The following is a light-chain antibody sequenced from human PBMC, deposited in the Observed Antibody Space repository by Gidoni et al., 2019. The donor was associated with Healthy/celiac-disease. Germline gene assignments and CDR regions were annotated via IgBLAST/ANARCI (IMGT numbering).Light chain of an antibody. J-gene: IGKJ5*01. V-gene: IGKV3-11*01. CDR2: DAS. CDR1: QSVSSY. Sequence: EIVLTQSPATLPLSPGERATLSCRASQSVSSYLAWYQQKPGQAPRLLIYDASNRATGIPARFRGSGSGTEFTLTISSLEPEDFAVYYCQQRRNWARITFGQGTRLEIK. CDR3: QQRRNWARIT.